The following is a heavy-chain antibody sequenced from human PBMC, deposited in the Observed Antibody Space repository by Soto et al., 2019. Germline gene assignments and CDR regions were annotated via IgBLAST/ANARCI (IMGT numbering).Heavy chain of an antibody. CDR3: ARGGYDFWSCPGGYYGMDV. V-gene: IGHV3-33*01. J-gene: IGHJ6*02. CDR2: IWYDGSNK. CDR1: GFTFSSYG. Sequence: QVQLVESGGGVVQPGRSLRLSCAASGFTFSSYGMHWVRQAPGKGLEWVAVIWYDGSNKYYADSVKGRFTISRDNSKNPLYLQMNSLRAEDTAVYYCARGGYDFWSCPGGYYGMDVWGQGTTVTVSS. D-gene: IGHD3-3*01.